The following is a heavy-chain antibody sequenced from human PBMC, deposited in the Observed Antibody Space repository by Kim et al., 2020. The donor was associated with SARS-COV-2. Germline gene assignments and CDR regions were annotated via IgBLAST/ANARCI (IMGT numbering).Heavy chain of an antibody. CDR2: IKQDESEE. V-gene: IGHV3-7*01. D-gene: IGHD2-15*01. CDR3: ARDVGGGSPDAFDV. J-gene: IGHJ3*01. Sequence: GGSLRLSCAASGFTFSSYWMSWVRQAPGKGLQWVANIKQDESEEYYVDPVKGRFTISRDNAKNSLSLQMSSLRAEDTAVYYCARDVGGGSPDAFDVWGQGTMVTVSS. CDR1: GFTFSSYW.